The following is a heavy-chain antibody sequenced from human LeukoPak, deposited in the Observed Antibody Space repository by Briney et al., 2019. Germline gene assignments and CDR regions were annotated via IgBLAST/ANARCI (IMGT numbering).Heavy chain of an antibody. CDR3: ARAGVAVAGFDY. D-gene: IGHD6-19*01. V-gene: IGHV3-21*01. CDR1: GFTFSSYS. CDR2: ISSSSSYI. J-gene: IGHJ4*02. Sequence: GSLRLSCAASGFTFSSYSMNWVRQAPGKGLEWVSSISSSSSYIYYADSVKGRFTISRDNAKNSLYLQMNSLRAEDTDVYYCARAGVAVAGFDYWGQGTLVTVSS.